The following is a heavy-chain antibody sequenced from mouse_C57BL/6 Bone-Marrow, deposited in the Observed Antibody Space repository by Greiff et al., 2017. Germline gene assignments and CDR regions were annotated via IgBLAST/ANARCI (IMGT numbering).Heavy chain of an antibody. D-gene: IGHD1-1*01. J-gene: IGHJ4*01. CDR1: GFTFSDYY. Sequence: EVQLMESEGGLVQPGSSMKLSCTASGFTFSDYYMAWVRQVPEKGLEWVANINYDGSSTYYLDSLKSRFIISRDNAKNILYLQLSSLKSEDTATYYCARVRYYGSRDYYAMDYWGQGTTLTVSS. CDR2: INYDGSST. V-gene: IGHV5-16*01. CDR3: ARVRYYGSRDYYAMDY.